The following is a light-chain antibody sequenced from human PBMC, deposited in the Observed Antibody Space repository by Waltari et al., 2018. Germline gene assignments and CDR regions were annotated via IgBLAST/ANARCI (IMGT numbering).Light chain of an antibody. CDR3: QVWDSSSDHPV. CDR2: YDS. J-gene: IGLJ1*01. CDR1: NIGIKS. Sequence: SYVLTQPPSVSVAPGKTARITCGGNNIGIKSVHWYQQKPGQAPVLVIYYDSDRPSGIPERFSGSNSGNTATLTISRVEAGDEADYYCQVWDSSSDHPVFGTGTKVTVL. V-gene: IGLV3-21*04.